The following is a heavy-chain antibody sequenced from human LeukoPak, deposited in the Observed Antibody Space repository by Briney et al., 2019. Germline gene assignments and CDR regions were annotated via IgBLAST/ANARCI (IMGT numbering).Heavy chain of an antibody. V-gene: IGHV4-4*07. CDR1: GGSISSYY. J-gene: IGHJ5*02. CDR2: IYTSGST. CDR3: AREVVGATTTRDWFDP. Sequence: SETLSLTCTVSGGSISSYYWSWIRQPAGKGLEWIGRIYTSGSTNYNPSLKSRVTMSVDTSKNQFSLKLSSVTAADTAVYYCAREVVGATTTRDWFDPWGQGSLVTVSS. D-gene: IGHD1-26*01.